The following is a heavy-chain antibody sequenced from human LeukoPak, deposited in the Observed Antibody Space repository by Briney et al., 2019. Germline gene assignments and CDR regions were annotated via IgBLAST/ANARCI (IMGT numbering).Heavy chain of an antibody. Sequence: PGGSLRLACAASGFTFSSYSMNWVRQAPGKGLEWVAAISTTSGNIYYADSVKGRFTISRDNAKNSLYLQMNSLRAEDTAVYYCARDKSSGSYPPNWFDPWGQGTLVTVSS. V-gene: IGHV3-21*01. D-gene: IGHD1-26*01. J-gene: IGHJ5*02. CDR3: ARDKSSGSYPPNWFDP. CDR2: ISTTSGNI. CDR1: GFTFSSYS.